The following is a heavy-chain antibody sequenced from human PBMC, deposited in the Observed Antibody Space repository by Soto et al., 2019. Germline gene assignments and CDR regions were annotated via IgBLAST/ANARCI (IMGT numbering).Heavy chain of an antibody. CDR1: GYTFTSYD. J-gene: IGHJ4*02. CDR3: ATALYGDNVDY. Sequence: QVQLVQSGAEVKKPGASVKVSCKASGYTFTSYDINWVRQATGQGLEWMGWMNPNSGNTGCAQKIQAKETMTGNTPISTAYMELSSLRSEDTAMYYCATALYGDNVDYWGQGTLGTVSS. CDR2: MNPNSGNT. V-gene: IGHV1-8*01. D-gene: IGHD4-17*01.